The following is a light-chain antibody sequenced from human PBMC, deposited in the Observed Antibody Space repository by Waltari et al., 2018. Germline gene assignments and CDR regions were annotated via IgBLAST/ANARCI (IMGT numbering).Light chain of an antibody. V-gene: IGLV8-61*01. CDR2: KAN. Sequence: QTVVTQEPSLSVSPGGPVTLTCALRSGPLSTTSSATCYQPTPGQAPRTLVYKANHRSSGVPDRFSGSILGNTAALTITGAQADDESDYYCALYMGSGIWVFGGGTRLTVL. CDR1: SGPLSTTSS. CDR3: ALYMGSGIWV. J-gene: IGLJ3*02.